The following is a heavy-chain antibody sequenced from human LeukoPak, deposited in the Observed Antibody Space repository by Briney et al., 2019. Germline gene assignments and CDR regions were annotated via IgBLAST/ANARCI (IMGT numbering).Heavy chain of an antibody. Sequence: GGSLRLSCAASGFTFSSYSMNWVRQAPGKGLEWVSYISSSSSTIYYADSVKGRFTISRDNAKNSLYLQMNSLRAEDTAVYYCARDGVVPAAGFDYWGQGTLVTVSS. J-gene: IGHJ4*02. CDR3: ARDGVVPAAGFDY. V-gene: IGHV3-48*01. D-gene: IGHD2-2*01. CDR2: ISSSSSTI. CDR1: GFTFSSYS.